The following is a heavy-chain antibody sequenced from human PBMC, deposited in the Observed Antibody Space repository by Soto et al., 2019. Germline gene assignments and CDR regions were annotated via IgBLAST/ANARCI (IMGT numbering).Heavy chain of an antibody. CDR2: INAGNGNT. CDR3: ARAWVVVTAPDY. V-gene: IGHV1-3*05. Sequence: QVQLVQSGAGEKKPGASVKVSCKASGYTFTSYAMHWVRQAPGQRLEWMGWINAGNGNTKYSQKFQGRVTITRDTSASTAYMALSSLRSEDTAVYYCARAWVVVTAPDYWGQGTLVTVSS. D-gene: IGHD2-21*02. J-gene: IGHJ4*02. CDR1: GYTFTSYA.